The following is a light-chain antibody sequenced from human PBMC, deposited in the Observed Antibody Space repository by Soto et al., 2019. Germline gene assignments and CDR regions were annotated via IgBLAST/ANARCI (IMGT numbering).Light chain of an antibody. CDR2: RNN. CDR3: AAWDDRLRGLYV. V-gene: IGLV1-47*01. Sequence: VTISCSGSSSNIGSNYVYWYQQLPGTAPKLLIYRNNQRPSWVPDRFSGSKSGTSASLAXXXXRSEDEADYYCAAWDDRLRGLYVFGIGTKVTVL. CDR1: SSNIGSNY. J-gene: IGLJ1*01.